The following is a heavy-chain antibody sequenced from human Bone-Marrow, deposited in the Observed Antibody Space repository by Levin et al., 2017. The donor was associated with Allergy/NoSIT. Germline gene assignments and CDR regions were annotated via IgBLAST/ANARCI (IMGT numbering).Heavy chain of an antibody. D-gene: IGHD3-3*01. J-gene: IGHJ4*02. CDR3: ARVFVGTDLWEASGNYFDY. V-gene: IGHV4-59*01. Sequence: NPSETLSLTCSVSGGSISGYYWSWMRQPPGKRLEWIGYIYYSGSTNYNPSLKSRVTISVDTSKKQFSLKLRSVTAADTAVYYCARVFVGTDLWEASGNYFDYWGQGTPVTVSS. CDR2: IYYSGST. CDR1: GGSISGYY.